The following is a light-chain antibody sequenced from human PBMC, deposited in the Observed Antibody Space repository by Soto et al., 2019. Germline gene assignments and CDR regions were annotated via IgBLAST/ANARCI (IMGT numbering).Light chain of an antibody. CDR2: DAT. V-gene: IGKV3-11*01. J-gene: IGKJ4*01. CDR1: QSVRNNY. CDR3: QQRTNWLT. Sequence: DIVMTQSPDSLSLSPGERGTLSCRASQSVRNNYLAWYQHKPGQAPRLLIYDATNRATGIPARFSGSGSGTDFTLTISSLEPEDFAVYYCQQRTNWLTFGGGTKVDI.